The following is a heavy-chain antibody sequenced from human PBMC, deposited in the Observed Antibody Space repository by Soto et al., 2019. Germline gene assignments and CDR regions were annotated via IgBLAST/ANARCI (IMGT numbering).Heavy chain of an antibody. D-gene: IGHD3-9*01. CDR3: GRLEGLATISYYFDY. CDR1: CGSVSSSSYY. CDR2: VYYSGST. Sequence: LETLFLTCTVFCGSVSSSSYYWGLVRQPPGKGLEWIGSVYYSGSTYYNPSLESRVTISVDKSKNQFSLKLMSLSAADTAVYYCGRLEGLATISYYFDYWGQGALVTVSS. J-gene: IGHJ4*02. V-gene: IGHV4-39*01.